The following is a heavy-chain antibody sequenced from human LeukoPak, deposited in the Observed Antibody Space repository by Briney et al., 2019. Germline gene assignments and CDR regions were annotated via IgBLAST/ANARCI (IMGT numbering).Heavy chain of an antibody. J-gene: IGHJ6*04. Sequence: GGSLRLSCAASGFIFSHFGMHWVRQAPGKGLEWVAFIQYNGANKYDGSSENSADSVKGRFTISRDNSKSTLYLHMSSLTAEDTAVYYCAREVDSSCARVNCYGWPDVWGKGTTVTVSS. D-gene: IGHD2-8*02. CDR3: AREVDSSCARVNCYGWPDV. V-gene: IGHV3-30*02. CDR1: GFIFSHFG. CDR2: IQYNGANKYDGSSE.